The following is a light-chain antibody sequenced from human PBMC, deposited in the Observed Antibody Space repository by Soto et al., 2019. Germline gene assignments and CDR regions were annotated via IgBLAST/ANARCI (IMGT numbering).Light chain of an antibody. CDR1: QSISSW. Sequence: DLQITQAPSNPSAFFGDRVTITFRATQSISSWLAWYQQKPGKAPKLLIYDASSLESGVPSRFSGSGSGTEFTLTISSLQPDDFATYYCQQYNSYPWTFGQGTKVDIK. J-gene: IGKJ1*01. CDR3: QQYNSYPWT. V-gene: IGKV1-5*01. CDR2: DAS.